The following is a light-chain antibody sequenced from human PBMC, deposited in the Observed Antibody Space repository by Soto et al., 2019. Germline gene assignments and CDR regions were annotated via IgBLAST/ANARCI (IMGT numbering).Light chain of an antibody. CDR2: GAY. CDR3: QQYNEWPGT. Sequence: EVVMTQSPATLSVSPGGRATLSCRASQSVSISLAWYQQKPGQAPSLLIYGAYTRATGIPARFRGSGSGTEFTLTISSLQSEDFAVYYCQQYNEWPGTFGQGTKLEIK. J-gene: IGKJ2*01. CDR1: QSVSIS. V-gene: IGKV3-15*01.